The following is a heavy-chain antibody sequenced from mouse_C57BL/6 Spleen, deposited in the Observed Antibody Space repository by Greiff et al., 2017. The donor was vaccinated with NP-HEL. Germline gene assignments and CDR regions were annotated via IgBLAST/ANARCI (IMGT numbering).Heavy chain of an antibody. V-gene: IGHV1-82*01. D-gene: IGHD3-2*02. Sequence: QVQLQQSGPELVKPGASVKISCKASGYAFSSSWMNWVKQRPGKGLEWIGRIYPGDGDTNYNGKFKGKATLTADKSSSTAYMQLSSLTSEDSAVYFCARSDSSGYLFAYWGQGTLVTVSA. CDR1: GYAFSSSW. CDR2: IYPGDGDT. J-gene: IGHJ3*01. CDR3: ARSDSSGYLFAY.